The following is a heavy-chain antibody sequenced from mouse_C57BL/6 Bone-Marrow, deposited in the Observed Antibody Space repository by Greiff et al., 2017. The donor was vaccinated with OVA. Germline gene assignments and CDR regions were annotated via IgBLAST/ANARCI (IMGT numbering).Heavy chain of an antibody. V-gene: IGHV1-26*01. Sequence: VQLQQSGPELVKPGASVKISCKASGYTFTDYYMNWVKQSHGKSLEWIGDINPNNGGTSYNQKFKGKATLTVDKSSSTAYMELRSLTSEDSAVYYCARRAANWDDYFDYWGQGTTLTVSS. CDR1: GYTFTDYY. J-gene: IGHJ2*01. D-gene: IGHD4-1*01. CDR3: ARRAANWDDYFDY. CDR2: INPNNGGT.